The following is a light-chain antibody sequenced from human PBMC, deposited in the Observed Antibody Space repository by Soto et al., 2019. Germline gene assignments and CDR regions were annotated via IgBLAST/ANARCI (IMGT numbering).Light chain of an antibody. CDR3: QQYGSSPTT. CDR1: QSVSSSY. V-gene: IGKV3-20*01. J-gene: IGKJ1*01. Sequence: EIVLTQSPGTLSLSPGERATLSCRASQSVSSSYLAWYQKKPDQAPCLFIYGASSRATGIPDRFSGSGSGTDFTITISRLEPEDFAVYYCQQYGSSPTTFGQGTKVEIK. CDR2: GAS.